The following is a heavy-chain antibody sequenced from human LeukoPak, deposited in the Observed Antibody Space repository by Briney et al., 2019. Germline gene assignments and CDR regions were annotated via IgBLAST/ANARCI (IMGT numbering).Heavy chain of an antibody. J-gene: IGHJ3*02. CDR1: GYTFTIYG. V-gene: IGHV1-18*01. CDR2: ISAYNGNT. D-gene: IGHD2-21*02. CDR3: ARAGVVVTAMKAFDI. Sequence: GASVTVSFKASGYTFTIYGISWVRQAPGQGGERMGWISAYNGNTNYAQKLQGRVTMTTDTSTSTAYMELRSLRSDDTAVYYCARAGVVVTAMKAFDIWGQGTMVTVSS.